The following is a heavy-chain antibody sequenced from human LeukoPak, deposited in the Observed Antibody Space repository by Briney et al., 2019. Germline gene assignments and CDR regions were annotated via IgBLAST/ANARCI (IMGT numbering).Heavy chain of an antibody. CDR2: ISYDGSNK. J-gene: IGHJ6*02. V-gene: IGHV3-30-3*01. CDR1: GFTFSSYW. Sequence: PGGSLRLSCAASGFTFSSYWMSWVRQAPGKGLEWVAVISYDGSNKYYADSVKGRFTISRDNSKNTLYLQMNSLRAEDTAVYYCARTYSSSSYYYYGMDVWGQGTTVTVSS. D-gene: IGHD6-6*01. CDR3: ARTYSSSSYYYYGMDV.